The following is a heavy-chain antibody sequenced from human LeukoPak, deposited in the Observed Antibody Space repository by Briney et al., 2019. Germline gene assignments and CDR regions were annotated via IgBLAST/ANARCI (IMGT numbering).Heavy chain of an antibody. J-gene: IGHJ5*02. V-gene: IGHV3-74*01. CDR3: ARAGASGWYAAGWFDP. Sequence: GGSLRLSCAASGLPFNNYWMYWVRQAPGKGLVWVSSINTDGRTTRYAASVQGRFTISRDNAKNTLYLQMNSLSGDDTAVYYCARAGASGWYAAGWFDPWGQGSLVTVSS. CDR2: INTDGRTT. D-gene: IGHD6-19*01. CDR1: GLPFNNYW.